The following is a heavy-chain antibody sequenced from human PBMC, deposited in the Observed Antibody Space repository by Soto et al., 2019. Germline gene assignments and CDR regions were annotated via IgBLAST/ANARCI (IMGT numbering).Heavy chain of an antibody. CDR2: INSDGSST. J-gene: IGHJ4*02. CDR1: GFTFSSYW. V-gene: IGHV3-74*01. CDR3: ARHAFNRLQAEFDY. Sequence: PGGSLRLSCAASGFTFSSYWMHWVRQAPGKGLVWVSRINSDGSSTSYADSVKGRFAISIDTSKNQFSLRLTSVTAADTAVYYCARHAFNRLQAEFDYWGQGTLVTVSS. D-gene: IGHD4-4*01.